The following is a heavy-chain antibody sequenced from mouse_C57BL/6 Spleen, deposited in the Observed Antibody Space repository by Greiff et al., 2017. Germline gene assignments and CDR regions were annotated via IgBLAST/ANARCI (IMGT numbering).Heavy chain of an antibody. V-gene: IGHV1-47*01. D-gene: IGHD3-1*01. CDR3: ARPSGSYGYFDV. CDR2: FHPYNDDT. Sequence: VHLVESGAELVKPGASVKMSCKASGYTFTTYPIEWMKQNHGKSLEWIGNFHPYNDDTKYNEKFKGKATLTVEKSSSTVYLELSRLTSDDSAVYYCARPSGSYGYFDVWGTGTTVTVSS. J-gene: IGHJ1*03. CDR1: GYTFTTYP.